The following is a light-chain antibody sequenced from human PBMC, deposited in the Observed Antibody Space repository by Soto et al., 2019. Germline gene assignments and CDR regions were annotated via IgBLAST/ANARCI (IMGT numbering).Light chain of an antibody. V-gene: IGKV3-20*01. J-gene: IGKJ3*01. CDR2: GAS. Sequence: EIVRTQSPASLAVSAGDRATLSGRASQSVSSSYLAWYQQKPGQAPRXXIYGASSRATGIPGRFSGSGAGTEFTRTISRLEPEDVAEYYCQQYGRSTFTFGPGTKVDIK. CDR3: QQYGRSTFT. CDR1: QSVSSSY.